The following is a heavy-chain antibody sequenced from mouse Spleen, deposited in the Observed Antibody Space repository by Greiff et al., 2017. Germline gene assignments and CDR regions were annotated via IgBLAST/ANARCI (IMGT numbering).Heavy chain of an antibody. D-gene: IGHD2-4*01. CDR3: ARDLDDYLFAY. V-gene: IGHV3-6*01. J-gene: IGHJ3*01. CDR2: ISYDGSN. CDR1: GYSITSGYY. Sequence: EVKLVESGPGLVKPSQSLSLTCSVTGYSITSGYYWXWIRQFPGNKLEWMGYISYDGSNNYNPSLKNRISITRDTSKNQFFLKLNSVTTEDTATYYCARDLDDYLFAYWGQGTLVTVSA.